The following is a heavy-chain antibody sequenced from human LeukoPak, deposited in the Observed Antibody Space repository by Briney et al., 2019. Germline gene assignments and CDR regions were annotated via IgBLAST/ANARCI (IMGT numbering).Heavy chain of an antibody. D-gene: IGHD5-24*01. CDR3: ARYGDGYRFAY. V-gene: IGHV4-59*01. J-gene: IGHJ4*02. Sequence: PSETLSLTCTVSGASISSYSWSWIRQPPGKGLEWIGYIHYSGSTNYNPSLKSRVTISVDTPKNQFSLKVSSVTAADTAVYYCARYGDGYRFAYWGQGNLVTVSS. CDR1: GASISSYS. CDR2: IHYSGST.